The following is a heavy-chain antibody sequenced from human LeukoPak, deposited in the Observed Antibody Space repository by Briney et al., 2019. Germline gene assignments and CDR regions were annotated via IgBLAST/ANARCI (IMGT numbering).Heavy chain of an antibody. CDR2: IYHSGST. J-gene: IGHJ3*02. D-gene: IGHD3-10*01. CDR3: ARDSRITLGDAFDI. V-gene: IGHV4-38-2*02. CDR1: TYSISSGYY. Sequence: PSETLSLTCTVSTYSISSGYYWGWIRQPPGKGLEWIGSIYHSGSTYYNPSLKSRVTISVDTSKNQFSLKLSSVTAADTAVYYCARDSRITLGDAFDIWGQGTMVTVSS.